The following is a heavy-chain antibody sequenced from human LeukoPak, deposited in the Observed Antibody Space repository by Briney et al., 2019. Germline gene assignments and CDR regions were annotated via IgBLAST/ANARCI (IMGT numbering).Heavy chain of an antibody. CDR3: AREDPQTAVPEGMDV. CDR2: IYYSGTT. J-gene: IGHJ6*02. V-gene: IGHV4-59*01. D-gene: IGHD4-17*01. Sequence: SETLSLTCTVPGGSISYYYWSWIRQSPGKGLEWIGYIYYSGTTNYNPSLKSRVTISVDTSKNQFSLQLRSVTAADTAVYYCAREDPQTAVPEGMDVWGQGTTVTVSS. CDR1: GGSISYYY.